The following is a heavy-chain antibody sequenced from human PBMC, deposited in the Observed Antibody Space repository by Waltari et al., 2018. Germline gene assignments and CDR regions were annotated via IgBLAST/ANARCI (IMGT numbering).Heavy chain of an antibody. CDR2: RKQDGSAK. CDR3: TRGGRDSSWYWRD. J-gene: IGHJ4*02. V-gene: IGHV3-7*01. CDR1: GLSFSNYW. D-gene: IGHD6-13*01. Sequence: EVQLVESGGGLAQPGGSLRLSCAASGLSFSNYWMTWVRQASGKGPDWVANRKQDGSAKCYMDSVKRRFTISRDNAKNSLYLQMNNLRVEDTAVYYCTRGGRDSSWYWRDWGQGTLVTVSS.